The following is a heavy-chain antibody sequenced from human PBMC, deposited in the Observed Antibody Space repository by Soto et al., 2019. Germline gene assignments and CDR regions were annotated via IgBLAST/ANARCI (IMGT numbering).Heavy chain of an antibody. V-gene: IGHV1-69*01. D-gene: IGHD2-2*01. Sequence: QVQLVQSGAEVQKPGSSVKVSCKASGGTFGSYAISWVRQAPGQGLEWMGGIIPIPGTANYAQKFQGGVTIAADESTSTAYMELSSLRSEDTAVYYCARSQGSSTSLEIYYYYYYGMDVWGQGTTVTVSS. CDR2: IIPIPGTA. J-gene: IGHJ6*02. CDR3: ARSQGSSTSLEIYYYYYYGMDV. CDR1: GGTFGSYA.